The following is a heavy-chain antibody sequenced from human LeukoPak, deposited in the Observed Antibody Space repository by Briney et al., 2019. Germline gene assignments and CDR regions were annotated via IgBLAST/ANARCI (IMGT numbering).Heavy chain of an antibody. CDR1: GFSFSTSG. CDR3: AGGGELPFDY. Sequence: GGSLRLSCVASGFSFSTSGMHWVRQSPGKGLDWVSFIRNDGNKKNYAESVKGRFTISRDNAGNSVSLQMKSLRAEDPAVYYCAGGGELPFDYWGQGTLVTVSS. V-gene: IGHV3-30*02. CDR2: IRNDGNKK. J-gene: IGHJ4*02. D-gene: IGHD1-26*01.